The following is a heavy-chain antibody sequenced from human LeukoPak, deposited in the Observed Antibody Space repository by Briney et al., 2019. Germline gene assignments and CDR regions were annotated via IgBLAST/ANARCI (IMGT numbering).Heavy chain of an antibody. D-gene: IGHD3-9*01. J-gene: IGHJ6*03. CDR1: GYTFTGYY. CDR3: AREANHYDILRGLQYYYYYMDV. CDR2: INPNSGGT. Sequence: ASVKVSCKASGYTFTGYYMHWVRPAPGQGLEWMGWINPNSGGTNYAQKFQGRVTMTRDTSISTAYMELSRLRSDDTAVYYCAREANHYDILRGLQYYYYYMDVWGKGTTVTISS. V-gene: IGHV1-2*02.